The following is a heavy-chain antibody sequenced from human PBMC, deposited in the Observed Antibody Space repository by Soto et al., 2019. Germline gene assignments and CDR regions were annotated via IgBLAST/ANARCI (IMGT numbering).Heavy chain of an antibody. CDR2: ISSSSDTI. J-gene: IGHJ6*03. CDR1: GFTFSGHS. Sequence: GGSLRLSCAASGFTFSGHSMNWVRQVPGKGLEWVSYISSSSDTIYHADSVKGRFTISRDNAKNSLYLQMNSLRAEDTAEYYCARASPNYDFWSGVSYYYYMDVWGKGTTVTVSS. V-gene: IGHV3-48*01. CDR3: ARASPNYDFWSGVSYYYYMDV. D-gene: IGHD3-3*01.